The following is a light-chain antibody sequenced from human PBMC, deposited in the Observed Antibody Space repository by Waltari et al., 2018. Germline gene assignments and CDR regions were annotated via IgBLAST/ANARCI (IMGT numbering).Light chain of an antibody. CDR3: GTWDSSLSDVV. J-gene: IGLJ3*02. Sequence: QSVLTQPPSVSAAPGQKVTISCSGSNSNIGNKDVSWYQQVPGTAPKLLIYDNDKRPPGIADRFSGFKAGTSATLGITGLQTGDEAEYYCGTWDSSLSDVVFGGGTKLTVL. CDR1: NSNIGNKD. CDR2: DND. V-gene: IGLV1-51*01.